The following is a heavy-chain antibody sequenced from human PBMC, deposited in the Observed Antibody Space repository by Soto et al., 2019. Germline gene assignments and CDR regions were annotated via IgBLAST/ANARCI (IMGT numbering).Heavy chain of an antibody. V-gene: IGHV4-31*03. CDR1: GGSISSSSYY. CDR3: ARAGLTYYDILTGYNAHNWLDP. D-gene: IGHD3-9*01. Sequence: LSLTCTVSGGSISSSSYYWGWIRQPPGKGLEWIGYIYYSGSTYYNPSLKSRVTISVDTSKNQFSLKLSSVTAADTAVYYCARAGLTYYDILTGYNAHNWLDPWGQGTLVTVSS. J-gene: IGHJ5*02. CDR2: IYYSGST.